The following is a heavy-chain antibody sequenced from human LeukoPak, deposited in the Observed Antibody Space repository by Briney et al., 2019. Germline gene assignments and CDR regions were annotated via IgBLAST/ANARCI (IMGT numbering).Heavy chain of an antibody. Sequence: GGSLRLSCAASGFTFNNYGRNWVRQAPVKGLEWVSSITSSGSVYYADSMKGRFTISRDNAKNSLYLHMNSLRAEDTAVYYCARAILGEREPCVSDYWGQGTLVTVSS. CDR3: ARAILGEREPCVSDY. CDR2: ITSSGSV. CDR1: GFTFNNYG. J-gene: IGHJ4*02. V-gene: IGHV3-69-1*01. D-gene: IGHD3-10*01.